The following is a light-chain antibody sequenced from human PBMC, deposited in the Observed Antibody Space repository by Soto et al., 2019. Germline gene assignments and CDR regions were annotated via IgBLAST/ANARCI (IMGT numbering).Light chain of an antibody. V-gene: IGKV3-20*01. CDR3: QQYGSSPT. CDR1: QSVTSNY. CDR2: GAS. J-gene: IGKJ1*01. Sequence: EIGLTQSPCTLSLSPGERATLSCRASQSVTSNYLAWYQQKPGQAPSLVIYGASSRATGIPDRFSGSGSGTDFTLTISKLEPEDFAVYYCQQYGSSPTFGQGTKVEIK.